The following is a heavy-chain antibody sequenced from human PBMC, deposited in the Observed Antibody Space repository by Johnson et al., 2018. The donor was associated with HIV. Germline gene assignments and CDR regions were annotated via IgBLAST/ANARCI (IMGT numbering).Heavy chain of an antibody. Sequence: VQLVESGGGLVKPGGSLRLSCAASGFTFSNAWMSWVRQAPGKGLEWVGRIKSKTDGGTTDYAAPVKGRFTISRDDSKNTLYLQMNSLKTEDTAVYYCARSYPGSASVYRDAFDIWGQGTMVTVSS. J-gene: IGHJ3*02. V-gene: IGHV3-15*01. CDR1: GFTFSNAW. D-gene: IGHD4-11*01. CDR2: IKSKTDGGTT. CDR3: ARSYPGSASVYRDAFDI.